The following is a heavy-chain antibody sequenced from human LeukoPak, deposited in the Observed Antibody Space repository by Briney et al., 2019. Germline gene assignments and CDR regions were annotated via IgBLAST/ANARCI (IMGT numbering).Heavy chain of an antibody. J-gene: IGHJ6*03. D-gene: IGHD6-19*01. CDR1: GFRFDDYA. CDR3: AKDKGLAVTGYYYYYMDV. V-gene: IGHV3-9*01. Sequence: PGRSLRLSCAASGFRFDDYAMNWVRQAPGKGLEWVAGISWNSDTIGYAYSVKGRFTISRDNAKDSLFLQMNSLRAEDTAFYYCAKDKGLAVTGYYYYYMDVWGKGTTVTVSS. CDR2: ISWNSDTI.